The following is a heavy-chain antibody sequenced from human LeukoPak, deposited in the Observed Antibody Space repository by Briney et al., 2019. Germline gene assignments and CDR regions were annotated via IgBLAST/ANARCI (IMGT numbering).Heavy chain of an antibody. D-gene: IGHD4-17*01. J-gene: IGHJ4*02. CDR1: GFTFSNYA. V-gene: IGHV3-23*01. CDR2: IHYSGGST. CDR3: AREAVTRNYFDY. Sequence: PGGSLRLSCAASGFTFSNYAMSWVRQAPGKGLEWVSSIHYSGGSTYYADSVKGRFTISRDNSKNTLFLQMNSLRAEDTAVYYCAREAVTRNYFDYWGQGTLVTVSS.